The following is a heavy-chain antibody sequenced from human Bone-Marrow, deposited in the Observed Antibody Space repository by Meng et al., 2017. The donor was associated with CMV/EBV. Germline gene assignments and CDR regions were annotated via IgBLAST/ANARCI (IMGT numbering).Heavy chain of an antibody. D-gene: IGHD3-3*01. Sequence: GGSLRLSCAASGFTFDDYAMHWVRQAPGKGLEWVSGISWNSGSIGYADSVKGRFTISRDNAKNSLYLQMNSLRAEDMALYYCARPYDFWSGYLNGMDVWGQGTTVTFSS. CDR1: GFTFDDYA. V-gene: IGHV3-9*03. CDR2: ISWNSGSI. CDR3: ARPYDFWSGYLNGMDV. J-gene: IGHJ6*02.